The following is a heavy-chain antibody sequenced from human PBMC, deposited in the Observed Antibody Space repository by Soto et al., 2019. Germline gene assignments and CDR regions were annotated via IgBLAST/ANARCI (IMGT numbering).Heavy chain of an antibody. V-gene: IGHV3-23*01. D-gene: IGHD3-22*01. CDR1: GFTFRNNV. CDR2: ITGSGRDT. J-gene: IGHJ4*02. CDR3: AKTQGPFYYDSSGYYLAY. Sequence: GGSLRLSCAASGFTFRNNVLSWVRQAPGKGLDWVSGITGSGRDTYYADSVKGRFTISRDNSKNMVFLQMNSLRAEDTAVYYCAKTQGPFYYDSSGYYLAYWGQGTLVTVSS.